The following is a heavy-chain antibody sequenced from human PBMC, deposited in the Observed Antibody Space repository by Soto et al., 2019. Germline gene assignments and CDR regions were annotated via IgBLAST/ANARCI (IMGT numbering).Heavy chain of an antibody. V-gene: IGHV1-18*01. D-gene: IGHD2-8*01. CDR2: ISAYNGNT. J-gene: IGHJ4*02. CDR1: GYTFTSYG. Sequence: GASVKVSCKASGYTFTSYGISWVRQAPGQGLEWMGWISAYNGNTNYAQKLQGRVTMTTDTSTSTAYMELRSLRSDDTAVYYCARERGYCTNGVCPAPLDYWGQGTLVTVS. CDR3: ARERGYCTNGVCPAPLDY.